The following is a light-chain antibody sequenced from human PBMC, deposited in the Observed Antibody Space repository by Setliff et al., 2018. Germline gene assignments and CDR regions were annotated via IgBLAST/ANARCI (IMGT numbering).Light chain of an antibody. Sequence: QSALTQPASVSGSPGQSITLSCSGTSSDVGSYDLVSWYQQHPGKAPKLIIYGVSNRPSGVSSRFSGSKSGNTASLTISGLQTEDEADYYCTAYTSGTTYVFGTGTKVTVL. V-gene: IGLV2-14*03. CDR2: GVS. CDR3: TAYTSGTTYV. CDR1: SSDVGSYDL. J-gene: IGLJ1*01.